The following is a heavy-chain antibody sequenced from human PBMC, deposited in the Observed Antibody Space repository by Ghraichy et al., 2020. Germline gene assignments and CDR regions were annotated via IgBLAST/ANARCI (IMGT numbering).Heavy chain of an antibody. CDR1: GGSFSGYY. Sequence: SETLSLTCAVYGGSFSGYYWSWIRQPPGKGLEWIGEINHSGSTNYNPSLKSRVTISVDTSKNQFSLKLSSVTAADTAVYYCARPRRYSSGWYPGSRSLYFDYWGQGTLVTVSS. V-gene: IGHV4-34*01. CDR3: ARPRRYSSGWYPGSRSLYFDY. D-gene: IGHD6-19*01. J-gene: IGHJ4*02. CDR2: INHSGST.